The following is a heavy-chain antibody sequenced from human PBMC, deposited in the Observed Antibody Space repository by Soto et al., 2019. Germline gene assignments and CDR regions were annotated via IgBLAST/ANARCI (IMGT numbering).Heavy chain of an antibody. CDR2: ISAYNGNT. D-gene: IGHD3-3*01. V-gene: IGHV1-18*01. J-gene: IGHJ3*02. Sequence: QGLEWLGWISAYNGNTNYAQKLQGRVTMTTDTSTSTAYMELRSLRSDDTAVYYCARVYRYYDFCFGYYAPGWPRPDAFDI. CDR3: ARVYRYYDFCFGYYAPGWPRPDAFDI.